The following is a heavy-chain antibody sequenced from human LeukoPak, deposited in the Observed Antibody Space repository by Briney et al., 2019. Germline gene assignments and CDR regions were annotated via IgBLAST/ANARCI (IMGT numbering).Heavy chain of an antibody. J-gene: IGHJ4*02. D-gene: IGHD1-26*01. CDR2: VYYSGNT. Sequence: PSETPSLXCTVSGGSISGSIYYWGWIRQPPGKGLEWIGSVYYSGNTHYNPSLKSRVTMSVDTSKNQFSLNLNSVTAADGGVYFCARHGSGSYYDFFDYWGQGSLVTVSS. CDR3: ARHGSGSYYDFFDY. V-gene: IGHV4-39*01. CDR1: GGSISGSIYY.